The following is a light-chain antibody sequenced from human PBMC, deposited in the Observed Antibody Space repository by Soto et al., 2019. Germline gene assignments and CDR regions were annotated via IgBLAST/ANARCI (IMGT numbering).Light chain of an antibody. J-gene: IGLJ1*01. CDR3: ASWDDSLNGLYV. CDR2: NNN. V-gene: IGLV1-44*01. CDR1: SSNIGSGT. Sequence: QSGLAQPPSVSGTPGQRVTISCSGSSSNIGSGTVNWYQQLPGTAPKLLIYNNNQWPSGVPDRFSGSKSGTSGSLAISGLQSEDEADYYCASWDDSLNGLYVFGTGTKVTVL.